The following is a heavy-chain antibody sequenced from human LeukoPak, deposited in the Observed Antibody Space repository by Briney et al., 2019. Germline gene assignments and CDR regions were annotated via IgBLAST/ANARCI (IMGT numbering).Heavy chain of an antibody. V-gene: IGHV3-21*01. CDR1: GFTFSSYS. CDR3: ARGGGRVPVLGEEDFDP. D-gene: IGHD2-2*01. CDR2: ISSSSSYI. Sequence: GGSLRLSCAASGFTFSSYSMNWVRQAPGKGLEWVSSISSSSSYIYYADSVKGRFTISRDNAKNSLYLQMNSLRAEDTAVYYCARGGGRVPVLGEEDFDPWGQGTLVTVSS. J-gene: IGHJ5*02.